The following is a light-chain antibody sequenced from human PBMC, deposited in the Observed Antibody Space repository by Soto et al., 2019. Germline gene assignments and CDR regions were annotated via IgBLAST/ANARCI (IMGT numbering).Light chain of an antibody. CDR1: QSISSW. CDR3: QQYNSYSPT. CDR2: KAS. J-gene: IGKJ1*01. Sequence: QITQSTRSLSESVVARVTITCRASQSISSWLAWYQQKPGKAPKLLIYKASSLESGVPSRFSGSGSGTEFTLTISSLQPDDFATYYCQQYNSYSPTFGQGTKVDIK. V-gene: IGKV1-5*03.